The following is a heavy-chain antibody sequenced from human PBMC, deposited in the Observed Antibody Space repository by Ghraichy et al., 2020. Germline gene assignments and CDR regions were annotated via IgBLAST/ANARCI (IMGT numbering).Heavy chain of an antibody. V-gene: IGHV4-59*01. CDR1: GGSISSYY. Sequence: SQTLSLTCTVSGGSISSYYWSWIRQPPGKGLEWIGYIYYSGSTNYNPSLKSRVTISVDTSKNQFSLKLSSVTAAETAVYYCARDEIQLLHAFDIWGQGTMVTVSS. D-gene: IGHD5-18*01. J-gene: IGHJ3*02. CDR3: ARDEIQLLHAFDI. CDR2: IYYSGST.